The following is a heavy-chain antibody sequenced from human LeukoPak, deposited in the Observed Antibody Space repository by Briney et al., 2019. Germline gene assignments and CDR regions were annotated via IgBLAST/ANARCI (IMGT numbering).Heavy chain of an antibody. CDR3: ARAPYYYSSGYNI. CDR2: IIPIFGTA. CDR1: GGTFSSYA. V-gene: IGHV1-69*05. Sequence: SVKVSCKASGGTFSSYAISWVRQAPGQGLEWMGRIIPIFGTANYAQKFQGRVTITTDESTSTAYMELSSLRSEDTAVYYCARAPYYYSSGYNIWGQGTMVTVSS. D-gene: IGHD3-22*01. J-gene: IGHJ3*02.